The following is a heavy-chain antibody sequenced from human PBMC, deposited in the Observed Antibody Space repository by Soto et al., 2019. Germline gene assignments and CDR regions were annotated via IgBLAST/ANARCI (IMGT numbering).Heavy chain of an antibody. Sequence: AGGSLRLSCAASGFTFSNYAMSWVRQAPGKGLEWVAVITYGGINKYYADSVKGRFTISRDNSKNTLYLQMNSLRAEDTAVYYCATDPSPGGTIFGVALDYWGQGTLVTVSS. V-gene: IGHV3-30*03. D-gene: IGHD3-3*01. CDR2: ITYGGINK. J-gene: IGHJ4*02. CDR1: GFTFSNYA. CDR3: ATDPSPGGTIFGVALDY.